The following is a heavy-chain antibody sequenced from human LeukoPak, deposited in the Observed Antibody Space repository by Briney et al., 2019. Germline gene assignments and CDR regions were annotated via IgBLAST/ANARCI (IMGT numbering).Heavy chain of an antibody. Sequence: SSETPSLTCTVSGGSISSYYWTWIRQPPGKGLEWIGYIYYSGSTNHNPSLKSRVTISVDTSKNQFSLKLSSVTAADTAVYYCARGTVTSAWYFDLWGRGTLVTVSS. D-gene: IGHD4-17*01. J-gene: IGHJ2*01. CDR1: GGSISSYY. CDR2: IYYSGST. V-gene: IGHV4-59*08. CDR3: ARGTVTSAWYFDL.